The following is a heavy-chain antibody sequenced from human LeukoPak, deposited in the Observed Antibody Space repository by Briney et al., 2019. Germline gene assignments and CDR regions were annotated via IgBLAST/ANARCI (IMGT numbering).Heavy chain of an antibody. CDR2: ISESSGTA. J-gene: IGHJ5*02. CDR1: GFTFSSYA. Sequence: GGSLGLSCAASGFTFSSYAMSWVRQAPGKGLEWVSFISESSGTAYYADSVKGRFTISRDNAKNSLFLQMNSLTVEDTAVYYCARDLYGEQLADGGFDPWGQGTLVTVSS. D-gene: IGHD6-6*01. CDR3: ARDLYGEQLADGGFDP. V-gene: IGHV3-48*01.